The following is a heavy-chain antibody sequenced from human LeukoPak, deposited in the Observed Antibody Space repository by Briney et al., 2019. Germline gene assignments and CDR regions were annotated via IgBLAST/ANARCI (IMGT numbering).Heavy chain of an antibody. CDR2: IKEDGGVK. Sequence: GGSLRLSCAASGLTFCVSWMSWVRQAPGQGLEWVGNIKEDGGVKNYVDSVKGRLTISRDNAKSSLFLQMNNLRVEDTAVYYCAKDRGWNTFDYWGHRTLVTVSS. CDR1: GLTFCVSW. J-gene: IGHJ4*01. CDR3: AKDRGWNTFDY. D-gene: IGHD1/OR15-1a*01. V-gene: IGHV3-7*01.